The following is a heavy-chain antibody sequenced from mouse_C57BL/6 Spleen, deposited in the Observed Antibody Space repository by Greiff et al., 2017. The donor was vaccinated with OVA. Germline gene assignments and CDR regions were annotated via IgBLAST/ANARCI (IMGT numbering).Heavy chain of an antibody. CDR1: GFNIKDDY. J-gene: IGHJ3*01. CDR3: TTSPGAY. Sequence: VHVKQSGAELVRPGASVKLSCTASGFNIKDDYMHWVKQRPEQGLEWIGWIDPENGDTEYASKFQGKATITADTSSNTAYLQLSSLTSEDTAVYYCTTSPGAYWGQGTLVTVSA. V-gene: IGHV14-4*01. CDR2: IDPENGDT.